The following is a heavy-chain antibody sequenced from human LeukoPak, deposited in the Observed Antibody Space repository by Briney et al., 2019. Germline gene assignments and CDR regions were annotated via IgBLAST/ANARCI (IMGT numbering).Heavy chain of an antibody. D-gene: IGHD3-10*01. CDR2: LYSDGIT. CDR1: GFAVSSNY. Sequence: GGSLRLSCAASGFAVSSNYMNWVRQAPGKGLEWVSILYSDGITYYADSVKGRFTISRDKSKNTVYLQMNSLRAEDTAVYYCARDYYYGRAFDVWGQGTMVTVFS. CDR3: ARDYYYGRAFDV. J-gene: IGHJ3*01. V-gene: IGHV3-53*01.